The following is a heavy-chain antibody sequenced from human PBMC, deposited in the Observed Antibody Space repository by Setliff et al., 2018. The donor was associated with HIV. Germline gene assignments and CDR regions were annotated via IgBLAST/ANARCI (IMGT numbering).Heavy chain of an antibody. CDR1: GDSISSGGYY. Sequence: SETLSLTCTVSGDSISSGGYYWSWIRQHPGKGLEWIGYIYYSGNTYYNPSLKRRVSMSVDTSKNQFSLKLSSVTAADTAVYYCARGRHCMDGSCYPHYYYYYHYMDVWAKGTTVTVSS. V-gene: IGHV4-31*03. D-gene: IGHD2-15*01. CDR3: ARGRHCMDGSCYPHYYYYYHYMDV. J-gene: IGHJ6*03. CDR2: IYYSGNT.